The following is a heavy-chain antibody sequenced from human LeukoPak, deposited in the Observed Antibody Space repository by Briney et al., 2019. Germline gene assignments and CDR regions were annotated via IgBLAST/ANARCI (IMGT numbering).Heavy chain of an antibody. CDR2: INSDGSWA. Sequence: GGSPRLSCAASGNYWMHWVRQVPGKGLVWVSHINSDGSWASYADSVKGRFTISKDNAKNTVYLQMNSLRAEDTAVYYCVSFYETYWGRGTLVTVSS. V-gene: IGHV3-74*01. CDR1: GNYW. J-gene: IGHJ4*02. D-gene: IGHD2/OR15-2a*01. CDR3: VSFYETY.